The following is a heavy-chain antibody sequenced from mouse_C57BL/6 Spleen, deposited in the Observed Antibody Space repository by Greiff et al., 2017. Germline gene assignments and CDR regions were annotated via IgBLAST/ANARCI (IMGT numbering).Heavy chain of an antibody. Sequence: QVQLKESGAELVQPGASVKLSCMASGYTFTEYTIHWVKQRSGQGLEWIGWFYSGSGSIKYNEKFKDKDTLTADKSSSTVYMELSRLTSEDSAVCFWARHEGDYDYDWFAYWGQGTLVTVSA. CDR2: FYSGSGSI. J-gene: IGHJ3*01. V-gene: IGHV1-62-2*01. D-gene: IGHD2-4*01. CDR3: ARHEGDYDYDWFAY. CDR1: GYTFTEYT.